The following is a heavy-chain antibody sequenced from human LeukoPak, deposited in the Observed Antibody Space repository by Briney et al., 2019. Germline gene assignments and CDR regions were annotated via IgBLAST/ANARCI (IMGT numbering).Heavy chain of an antibody. V-gene: IGHV4-59*01. CDR1: GGSISGYY. J-gene: IGHJ4*02. CDR3: VSGLWEVPGCH. CDR2: IYFSGST. Sequence: SETLSLTCTVSGGSISGYYWSWIRQPPGKGLEWIGYIYFSGSTNYNPSLKSRVTISIDTSKNQFSLRLSSVTAADTAVYYCVSGLWEVPGCHWGQGTLVTVSS. D-gene: IGHD1-26*01.